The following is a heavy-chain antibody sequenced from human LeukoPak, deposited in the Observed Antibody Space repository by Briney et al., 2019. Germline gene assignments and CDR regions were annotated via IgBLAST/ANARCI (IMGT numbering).Heavy chain of an antibody. Sequence: ASVKVSCKASGGTFSSYAISWVRQAPGQGLEWMGWINPNSGGTNYAQKFQGRVTMTRDTSISTAYMELSRLRSDDTAVYYCARDRVAVAGYFDYWGQGTLVTVSS. D-gene: IGHD6-19*01. J-gene: IGHJ4*02. V-gene: IGHV1-2*02. CDR3: ARDRVAVAGYFDY. CDR2: INPNSGGT. CDR1: GGTFSSYA.